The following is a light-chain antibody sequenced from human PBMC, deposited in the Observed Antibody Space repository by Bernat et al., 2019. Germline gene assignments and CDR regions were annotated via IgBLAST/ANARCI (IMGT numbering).Light chain of an antibody. CDR3: IQTVEFPLT. CDR1: QSLVFGDGKTY. Sequence: DIVMTQTPLSLSVTPGQPASISCKSSQSLVFGDGKTYLYWFLQKPGQPPQFLIYEVSNRFSGVSDRFSGSRSGTDFTLKISRVEADDVGIYYCIQTVEFPLTVGGGTRVEIK. CDR2: EVS. V-gene: IGKV2D-29*01. J-gene: IGKJ4*01.